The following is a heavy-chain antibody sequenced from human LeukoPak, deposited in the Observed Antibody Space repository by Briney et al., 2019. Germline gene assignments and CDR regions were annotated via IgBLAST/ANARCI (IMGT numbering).Heavy chain of an antibody. Sequence: ASVKVSCKASGGTFSSYAISWVRQAPGQGLEWMGWMNPNSGNTGYAQKIQGRVTMTRNTSINTAYMELSSLRSEDTAVCYCARGPSRDYGSGSSWFDPWGQGTLVTVSS. CDR2: MNPNSGNT. J-gene: IGHJ5*02. CDR1: GGTFSSYA. D-gene: IGHD3-10*01. CDR3: ARGPSRDYGSGSSWFDP. V-gene: IGHV1-8*02.